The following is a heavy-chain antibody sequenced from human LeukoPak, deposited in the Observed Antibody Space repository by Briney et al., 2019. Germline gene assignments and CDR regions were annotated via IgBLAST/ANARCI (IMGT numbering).Heavy chain of an antibody. V-gene: IGHV1-46*01. CDR1: GYTFTGYY. J-gene: IGHJ3*02. Sequence: ASVKVSCKASGYTFTGYYMHWVRQAPGQGLEWMGIINPSGGSTSYAQKFQGRVTMTWDTSTSTVYMELSSLRSEDTAVYYCASSGWPLGGAFDIWGRGTMVAVSS. D-gene: IGHD6-19*01. CDR2: INPSGGST. CDR3: ASSGWPLGGAFDI.